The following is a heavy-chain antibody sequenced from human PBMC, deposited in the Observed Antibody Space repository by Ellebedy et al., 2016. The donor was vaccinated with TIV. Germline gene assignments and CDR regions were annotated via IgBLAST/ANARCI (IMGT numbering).Heavy chain of an antibody. D-gene: IGHD5-12*01. J-gene: IGHJ4*02. Sequence: SQTLSLTCXISGDSVSGNSVAWSWIRQSPSRGLEWLGRTYYRSKWYTYYAESVQSRITINPDTSKNQFSLQLNSVTPEDTAVYYCAREYVDIVALDYWGQGTLVTVSS. CDR2: TYYRSKWYT. V-gene: IGHV6-1*01. CDR1: GDSVSGNSVA. CDR3: AREYVDIVALDY.